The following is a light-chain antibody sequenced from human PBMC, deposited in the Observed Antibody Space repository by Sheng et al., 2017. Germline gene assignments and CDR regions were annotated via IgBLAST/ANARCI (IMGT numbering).Light chain of an antibody. CDR2: DVT. CDR3: SSGTIASTLL. CDR1: SGDIGYFNY. Sequence: QSALTQPASVSGSPGQSITISCTGTSGDIGYFNYVAWYQQYPGEAPKLMIFDVTSRPSGVSSRFSGSKSGNTASLTISGLQAEDEADYYCSSGTIASTLLFGGGTRLTVL. V-gene: IGLV2-14*03. J-gene: IGLJ3*02.